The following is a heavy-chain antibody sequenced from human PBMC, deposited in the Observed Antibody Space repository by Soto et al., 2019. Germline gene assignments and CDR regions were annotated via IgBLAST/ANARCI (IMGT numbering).Heavy chain of an antibody. CDR3: AKWSYRKGGVIVQTYYYYGMDV. Sequence: GGSLRLSCAASGFTFSSYAMSWVRQAPGKGLEWVSAISGSGGSTYYADSVKGRFTISRDNSKNTLYLQMNSLRAEDTAVYYCAKWSYRKGGVIVQTYYYYGMDVWGQGTTVTVSS. J-gene: IGHJ6*02. CDR1: GFTFSSYA. V-gene: IGHV3-23*01. D-gene: IGHD3-16*02. CDR2: ISGSGGST.